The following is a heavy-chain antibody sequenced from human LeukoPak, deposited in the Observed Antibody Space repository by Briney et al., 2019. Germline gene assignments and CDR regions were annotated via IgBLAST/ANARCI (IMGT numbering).Heavy chain of an antibody. J-gene: IGHJ5*02. V-gene: IGHV3-23*01. CDR1: GFTFSSYA. CDR2: ISGSGGST. Sequence: GGSLRLSCAASGFTFSSYAMSWVRQAPGKGLEWVSAISGSGGSTYYADSVKGRFTISRDNSKNSLYLQMNSLRAEDTAVYYCAKDNGSGWYGGGFDPWGQGTLVTVSS. D-gene: IGHD6-19*01. CDR3: AKDNGSGWYGGGFDP.